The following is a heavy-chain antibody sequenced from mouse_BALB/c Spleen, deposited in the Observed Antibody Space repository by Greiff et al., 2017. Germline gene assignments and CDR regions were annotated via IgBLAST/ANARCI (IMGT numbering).Heavy chain of an antibody. Sequence: EVMLVESGGGLVKPGGSLKLSCAASGFTFSSYAMSWVRQTPEKRLEWVATISSGGSYTYYPDSVKGRFTISRDNAKNTLYLQMSSLRSEDTAMYYCARHGYDGAWFAYWGQGTLVTVSA. CDR3: ARHGYDGAWFAY. CDR1: GFTFSSYA. J-gene: IGHJ3*01. CDR2: ISSGGSYT. V-gene: IGHV5-9-3*01. D-gene: IGHD2-14*01.